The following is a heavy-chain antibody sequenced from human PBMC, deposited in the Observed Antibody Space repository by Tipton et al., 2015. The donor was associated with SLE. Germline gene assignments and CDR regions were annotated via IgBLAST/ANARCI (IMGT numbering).Heavy chain of an antibody. CDR2: ISGSGGST. CDR3: ARSYYYDSSGREYFQH. Sequence: SLRLSCAASGFTFSSYAMSWVRQAPGKGLEWVSAISGSGGSTYYADSVKGRFTISRDNSKNTLYLQMNSLRAEDTAVYYCARSYYYDSSGREYFQHWGQGTLVTVSS. V-gene: IGHV3-23*01. D-gene: IGHD3-22*01. J-gene: IGHJ1*01. CDR1: GFTFSSYA.